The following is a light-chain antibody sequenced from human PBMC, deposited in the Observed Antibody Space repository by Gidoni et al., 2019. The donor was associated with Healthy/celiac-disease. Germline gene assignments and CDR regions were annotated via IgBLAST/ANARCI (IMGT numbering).Light chain of an antibody. J-gene: IGKJ1*01. CDR1: QSISSY. Sequence: DIKMTQSPSSLSASVGDRVTITCRASQSISSYLNWYQQKPGKAPKLLIYAASSLQSWVPSRFSGSGSGTDFTLTISSLQPEDFATYYCQQSYSTSWTFGQWTKVEIK. CDR3: QQSYSTSWT. CDR2: AAS. V-gene: IGKV1-39*01.